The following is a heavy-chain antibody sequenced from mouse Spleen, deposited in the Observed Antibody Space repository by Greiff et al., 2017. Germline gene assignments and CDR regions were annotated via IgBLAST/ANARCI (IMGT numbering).Heavy chain of an antibody. CDR2: INPSSGYT. Sequence: QVQLKQSGAELAKPGASVKLSCKASGYTFTSYWMHWVKQRPGQGLEWIGYINPSSGYTKYNQKFKDKATLTADKSSSTAYMQLSSLTYEDSAVYYCTTGMTIDYWGQGTTLTVSS. CDR3: TTGMTIDY. D-gene: IGHD4-1*01. J-gene: IGHJ2*01. CDR1: GYTFTSYW. V-gene: IGHV1-7*01.